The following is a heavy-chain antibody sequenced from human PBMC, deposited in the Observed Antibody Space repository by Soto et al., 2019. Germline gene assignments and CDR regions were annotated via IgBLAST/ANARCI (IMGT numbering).Heavy chain of an antibody. V-gene: IGHV3-33*01. CDR2: IWYDGSNK. CDR1: GFTFSSYG. D-gene: IGHD3-22*01. CDR3: ARDHELDSSGYYVVLDY. Sequence: PGGSLRLSCAASGFTFSSYGMHWVRQAPGQGLEWVAVIWYDGSNKYYADSVKGRFTISRDNSKNTLYLQMNSLRAEDTAVYYCARDHELDSSGYYVVLDYWGQGTLVTVSS. J-gene: IGHJ4*02.